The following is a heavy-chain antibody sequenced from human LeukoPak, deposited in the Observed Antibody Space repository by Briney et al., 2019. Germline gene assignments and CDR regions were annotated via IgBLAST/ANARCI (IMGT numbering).Heavy chain of an antibody. V-gene: IGHV3-9*01. J-gene: IGHJ3*02. CDR2: ICWNSGSI. Sequence: PGGSLRLSCAASGFTFDDYAMHWVRQAPGKGLEWVSGICWNSGSIGYADSVKGRFTISRDNAKNSLYLQMNSLRAEDTALYYCAKDIAAAGNDAFDIWGQGRMVGVSS. CDR1: GFTFDDYA. CDR3: AKDIAAAGNDAFDI. D-gene: IGHD6-13*01.